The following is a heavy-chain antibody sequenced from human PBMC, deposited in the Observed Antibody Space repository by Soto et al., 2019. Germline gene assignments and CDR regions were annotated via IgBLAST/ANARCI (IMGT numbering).Heavy chain of an antibody. CDR2: IYYSGIT. D-gene: IGHD6-13*01. CDR1: GGSISSSSYY. V-gene: IGHV4-39*01. Sequence: SETLSLTCTVSGGSISSSSYYWGWIRQPPGKGLEWIGSIYYSGITYYNPSLKSRVTISVDTSKNQFSLKLSSVTAADTAVYYCARRQIDSSSWYLNWFDPWGQGTLVTVSS. J-gene: IGHJ5*02. CDR3: ARRQIDSSSWYLNWFDP.